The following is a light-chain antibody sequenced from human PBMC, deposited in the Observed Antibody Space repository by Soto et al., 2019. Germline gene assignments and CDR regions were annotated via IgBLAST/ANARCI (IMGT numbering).Light chain of an antibody. CDR2: GAF. CDR1: QSVSSNY. CDR3: QQYGRGQFT. V-gene: IGKV3-20*01. Sequence: EIVLTQSPGTLSLSPGERATLSCRASQSVSSNYLTWYQQKPGQAPRLLIYGAFIRATGIPDRFSGSGSGTDFTLTISRLEPEDFAVYYCQQYGRGQFTFGPGTKVDIK. J-gene: IGKJ3*01.